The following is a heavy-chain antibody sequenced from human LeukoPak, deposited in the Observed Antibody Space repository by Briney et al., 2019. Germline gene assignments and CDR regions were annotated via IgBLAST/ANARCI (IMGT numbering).Heavy chain of an antibody. J-gene: IGHJ6*03. CDR2: IRSKGYGGTT. V-gene: IGHV3-49*03. D-gene: IGHD2-2*01. CDR3: TRDREVGRYYYYYYYMVV. Sequence: PGGSLRLSCTAPGFTFGDYAMSWFRHAPGKGLEWVGFIRSKGYGGTTEYAASVKGRFTISRDDSKSIAYLQMNSLKTEDTAVYYCTRDREVGRYYYYYYYMVVWGKGTTVTVSS. CDR1: GFTFGDYA.